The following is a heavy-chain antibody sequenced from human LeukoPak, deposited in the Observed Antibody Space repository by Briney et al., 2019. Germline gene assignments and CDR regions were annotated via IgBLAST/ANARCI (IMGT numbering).Heavy chain of an antibody. CDR3: ARVHGDYGFDL. Sequence: GAAVKVSCKSSGYTFTSYGISWVRQAPGQGLEWMGWINAYNGNTNYAQKLQGRVTMTTDTSTSTAYMELRSLRSDDTAVYYGARVHGDYGFDLWGQGTLVTVSS. CDR2: INAYNGNT. V-gene: IGHV1-18*04. J-gene: IGHJ5*02. CDR1: GYTFTSYG. D-gene: IGHD4-17*01.